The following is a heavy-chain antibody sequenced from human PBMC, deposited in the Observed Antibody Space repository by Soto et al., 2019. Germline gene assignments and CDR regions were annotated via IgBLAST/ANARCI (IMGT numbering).Heavy chain of an antibody. CDR1: GFTVSNNY. CDR2: IYSGGYT. CDR3: GPRPGGGGY. Sequence: EVQLVESGGGLIQPGGSLRLSCAVSGFTVSNNYMSWVRQAPGKGLEGVSVIYSGGYTAYGDSVKGRFTISRDNSKNTLYRKRNRRRAGPPSVYFGGPRPGGGGYGGQGTLVTVSS. J-gene: IGHJ4*02. V-gene: IGHV3-53*01. D-gene: IGHD3-10*01.